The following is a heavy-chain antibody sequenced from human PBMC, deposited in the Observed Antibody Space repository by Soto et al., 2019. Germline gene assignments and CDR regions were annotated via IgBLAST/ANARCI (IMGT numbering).Heavy chain of an antibody. D-gene: IGHD5-12*01. CDR3: ARTSGPDYGGT. Sequence: QVQLVQSGAEVQKPGASVKVSCKPTGYPSTDSSIHWVSPAPGQGLQWMGMIRPGGGGPVYAQEFPGRVIMTGDTASSIVSMELSRLRYEDTATYYCARTSGPDYGGTWGQGTLVTVSS. CDR1: GYPSTDSS. J-gene: IGHJ4*02. V-gene: IGHV1-46*03. CDR2: IRPGGGGP.